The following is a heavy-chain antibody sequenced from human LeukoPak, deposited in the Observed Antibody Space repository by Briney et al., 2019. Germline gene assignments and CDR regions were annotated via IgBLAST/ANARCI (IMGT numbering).Heavy chain of an antibody. D-gene: IGHD2-2*01. V-gene: IGHV3-11*06. J-gene: IGHJ6*02. CDR1: GFTFSDYY. Sequence: GGSLRLSCAASGFTFSDYYMSWIRQAPGKGLEWVSYISSSSSYTNYADSVKGRFTISRDNAKNSLYLQMNSLRAEDTAVYYCARDGCSSTSCYSYYGMDVWGQGTTVTVSS. CDR3: ARDGCSSTSCYSYYGMDV. CDR2: ISSSSSYT.